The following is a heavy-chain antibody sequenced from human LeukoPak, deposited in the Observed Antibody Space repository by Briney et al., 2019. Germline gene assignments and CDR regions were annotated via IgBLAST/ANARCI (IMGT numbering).Heavy chain of an antibody. CDR3: ARELAVAGTVVAFDI. CDR2: ISSSSSTI. Sequence: GGSLRLSCAASGFTFSSYSMNWVRQARGKGLEWVSYISSSSSTIYYADSVKGRFTISRDNAKNSLYLQMNSLRAEDTAVYYCARELAVAGTVVAFDIWGQGTMVTVSS. V-gene: IGHV3-48*01. J-gene: IGHJ3*02. CDR1: GFTFSSYS. D-gene: IGHD6-19*01.